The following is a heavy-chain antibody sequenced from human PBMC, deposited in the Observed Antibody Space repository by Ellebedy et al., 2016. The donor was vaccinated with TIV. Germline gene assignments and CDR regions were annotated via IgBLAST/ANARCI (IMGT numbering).Heavy chain of an antibody. CDR1: GGTFISYT. V-gene: IGHV1-69*08. D-gene: IGHD5-12*01. CDR3: AIVREALGSGYDSDYYYYGSDV. CDR2: IITIFGTP. J-gene: IGHJ6*02. Sequence: ASVKVSCKASGGTFISYTIGWVRQAPGQGLEWMGSIITIFGTPHYAQKFQGRVTITADKSTTTALMELNSLRSADTAIYYCAIVREALGSGYDSDYYYYGSDVWGQGTTVTVSS.